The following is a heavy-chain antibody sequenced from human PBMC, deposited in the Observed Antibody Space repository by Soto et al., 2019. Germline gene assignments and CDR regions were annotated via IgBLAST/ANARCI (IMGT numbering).Heavy chain of an antibody. V-gene: IGHV3-49*03. CDR2: IRSKPYGGTT. CDR1: GFTSGDYA. Sequence: PGGSLRLSCTASGFTSGDYAMSWFRQAPGKGLERVGFIRSKPYGGTTEYAASVKGRFTISKDHSKSIAYLQMNSMKPEDTAVYYCIRFSSSWYLVFDYWGQGTLVTVSS. D-gene: IGHD6-13*01. CDR3: IRFSSSWYLVFDY. J-gene: IGHJ4*02.